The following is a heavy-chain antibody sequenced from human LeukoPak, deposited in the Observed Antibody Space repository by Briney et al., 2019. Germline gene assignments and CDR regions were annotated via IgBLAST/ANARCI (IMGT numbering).Heavy chain of an antibody. J-gene: IGHJ5*02. Sequence: ASVKVSCKASGYTFTGYYMHWVRQAPGQGLEWMGWISPNSGGTNYAQKVQGRVTMTRDTSISTAYMELTRLRSDDTAVYYCARDLVGYCSSTSCSPRPQNWFDPWGQGTLVTVSS. D-gene: IGHD2-2*01. CDR1: GYTFTGYY. V-gene: IGHV1-2*02. CDR2: ISPNSGGT. CDR3: ARDLVGYCSSTSCSPRPQNWFDP.